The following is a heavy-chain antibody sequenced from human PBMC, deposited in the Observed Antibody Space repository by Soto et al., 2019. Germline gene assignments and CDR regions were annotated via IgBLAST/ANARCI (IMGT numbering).Heavy chain of an antibody. CDR3: ARGHGRFAH. J-gene: IGHJ4*02. D-gene: IGHD3-3*01. CDR1: GVSFTGYY. Sequence: QVQLQQWGAGLLKPSESLSLTCGVSGVSFTGYYWTWIRQAPGKGLEWIGEINHYGSTNYNPSLKGRVTISLDTSKNQFSRRLASLSAADAAVYYCARGHGRFAHWGQGTLVTVSS. V-gene: IGHV4-34*02. CDR2: INHYGST.